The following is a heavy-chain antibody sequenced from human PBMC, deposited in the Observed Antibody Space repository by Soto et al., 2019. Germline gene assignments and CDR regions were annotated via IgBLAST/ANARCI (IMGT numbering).Heavy chain of an antibody. CDR1: GGSISSSSYY. J-gene: IGHJ4*02. Sequence: SETLSLTCTVSGGSISSSSYYWGWIRQPPGKGLEWIGSIYYSGSTYYNPSLKSRVTISVDTSKNQFSLKLSSVTAADTAVYYCATYTLHGSFDYWGQGTLVTVSS. CDR2: IYYSGST. CDR3: ATYTLHGSFDY. D-gene: IGHD1-26*01. V-gene: IGHV4-39*01.